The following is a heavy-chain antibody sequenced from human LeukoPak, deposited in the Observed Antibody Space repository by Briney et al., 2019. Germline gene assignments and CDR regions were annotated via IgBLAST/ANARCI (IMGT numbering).Heavy chain of an antibody. CDR2: ISSSSSYI. V-gene: IGHV3-21*04. D-gene: IGHD2-2*01. CDR1: GFTFSSYS. J-gene: IGHJ4*02. Sequence: PGGSLRLSCAASGFTFSSYSMNWVRQAPGKGLEWVSSISSSSSYIYYADSVKGRFTISRDNAKNSLYLQMNSLRAEDTAVYYCAKSVVVIPAAGWKFDYWGQGTLVTVSS. CDR3: AKSVVVIPAAGWKFDY.